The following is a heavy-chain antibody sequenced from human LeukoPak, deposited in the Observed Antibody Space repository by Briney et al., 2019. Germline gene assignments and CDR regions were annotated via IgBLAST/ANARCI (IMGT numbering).Heavy chain of an antibody. D-gene: IGHD5-18*01. Sequence: GGSLRLSCAASGFTVSSNYMNWVRQAPGKGLEWLSFISGSSSNKFYAASVKGRFTISRDNAKNSLYLQMNSLRAEDTAVYYCAREDWIQLGGDYYYGMDVWGQGATVTVSS. V-gene: IGHV3-48*04. CDR2: ISGSSSNK. CDR3: AREDWIQLGGDYYYGMDV. J-gene: IGHJ6*02. CDR1: GFTVSSNY.